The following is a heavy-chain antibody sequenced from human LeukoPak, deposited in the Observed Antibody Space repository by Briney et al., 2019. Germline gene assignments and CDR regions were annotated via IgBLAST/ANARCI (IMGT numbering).Heavy chain of an antibody. D-gene: IGHD1-26*01. J-gene: IGHJ4*02. CDR3: ARTNGYSGSSYYFDY. V-gene: IGHV1-69*05. CDR1: GGTFSSYA. CDR2: IIPIFGTA. Sequence: ASVKVSCKASGGTFSSYAISWVRQAPGQGLEWMGGIIPIFGTANYAQKFQGRVTITTDESTSTAYMELSSLRSEDTAVYYCARTNGYSGSSYYFDYWGQGTLVTVSS.